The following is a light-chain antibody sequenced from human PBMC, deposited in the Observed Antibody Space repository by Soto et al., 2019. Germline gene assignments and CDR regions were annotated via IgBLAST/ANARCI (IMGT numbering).Light chain of an antibody. CDR1: QSVNKGS. CDR2: GAS. Sequence: IGFTRSPVTXSFVVQERVFSACRASQSVNKGSSARHKKKDGXDXXPIIYGASRRANGIQERFSGSGSGTEFTLTGSSLEPEDFAVYYVQERGHWTFGEGTQVDI. J-gene: IGKJ1*01. V-gene: IGKV3D-20*02. CDR3: QERGHWT.